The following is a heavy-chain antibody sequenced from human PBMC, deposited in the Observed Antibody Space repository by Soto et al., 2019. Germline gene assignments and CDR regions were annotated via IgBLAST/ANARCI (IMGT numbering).Heavy chain of an antibody. CDR1: GFTFSSYA. V-gene: IGHV3-30-3*01. Sequence: GGSLRLSCAASGFTFSSYAMHWVRQAPGKGLEWVAVISYDGSNKYYADSVKGRFTISRDNSKNTLYLQMNSLRAEDTAVYYCARDSGYGPYGDYEFDYWGQGTLVTVSS. CDR2: ISYDGSNK. D-gene: IGHD4-17*01. J-gene: IGHJ4*02. CDR3: ARDSGYGPYGDYEFDY.